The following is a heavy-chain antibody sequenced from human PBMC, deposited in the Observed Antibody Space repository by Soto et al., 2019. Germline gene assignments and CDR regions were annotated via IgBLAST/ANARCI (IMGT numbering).Heavy chain of an antibody. J-gene: IGHJ4*02. CDR3: AREGGESSDGLYYFDS. CDR1: GGSTSSDNY. Sequence: PSGTLSLTCTVSGGSTSSDNYWSWIRQPPGKGLEWIGHIYYSGNTDYNPSLKSRLAISIDTSKNQFSLKLSSVTAADTAVYFCAREGGESSDGLYYFDSWGQGSLVTVSS. CDR2: IYYSGNT. V-gene: IGHV4-30-4*01. D-gene: IGHD3-16*01.